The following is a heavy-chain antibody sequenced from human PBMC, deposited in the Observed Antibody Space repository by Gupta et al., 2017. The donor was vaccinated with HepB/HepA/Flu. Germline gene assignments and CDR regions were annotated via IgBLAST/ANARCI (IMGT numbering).Heavy chain of an antibody. CDR2: INYSGRT. V-gene: IGHV4-34*02. D-gene: IGHD4-23*01. J-gene: IGHJ4*02. Sequence: QVQLQQWGAGLLKPSETLSLTCAVYGVWFRDNNWSWIRQYPGKGLEWIGEINYSGRTNYNPSLKSRVTISVDTSRNQFSLRLNSVNAADTAVYYCTRRVTEHYYFDYWGQGALVTVSS. CDR1: GVWFRDNN. CDR3: TRRVTEHYYFDY.